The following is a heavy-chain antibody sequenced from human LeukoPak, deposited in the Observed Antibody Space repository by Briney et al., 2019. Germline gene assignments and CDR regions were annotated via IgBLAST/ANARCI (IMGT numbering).Heavy chain of an antibody. Sequence: GGSLRLSCAASGFTFSDYWMTWVRQAPGKGLEWVADIKQDGSEKLYVNSVRGRFTISRDNAKMSLFLQMNSLRAEDTAVYYCARDNGVVHGVYYMDVWGKGTTVTVS. D-gene: IGHD3-3*01. CDR2: IKQDGSEK. CDR1: GFTFSDYW. V-gene: IGHV3-7*01. CDR3: ARDNGVVHGVYYMDV. J-gene: IGHJ6*03.